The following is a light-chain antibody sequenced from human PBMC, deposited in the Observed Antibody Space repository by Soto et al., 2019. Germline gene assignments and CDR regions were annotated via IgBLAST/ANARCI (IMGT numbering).Light chain of an antibody. CDR1: SSDVGGYNF. V-gene: IGLV2-11*01. Sequence: QSVLTQPRSVSGSPGQSGTISCTGTSSDVGGYNFVSWYQHHPGKAPKLMIFDVSKRPSGVPDRFYGSKSGNTAALTISGLQAEDEADYYCCSYAGTYTFWVFGGGTKLTVL. CDR3: CSYAGTYTFWV. J-gene: IGLJ3*02. CDR2: DVS.